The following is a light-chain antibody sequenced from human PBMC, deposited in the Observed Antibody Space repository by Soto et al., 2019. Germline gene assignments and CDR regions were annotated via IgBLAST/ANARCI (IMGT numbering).Light chain of an antibody. V-gene: IGKV2-28*01. CDR1: QSLLHSNGYKY. J-gene: IGKJ5*01. CDR2: LGS. Sequence: DILMTQSPLSLPVTPGEPSSISCSSSQSLLHSNGYKYLDWYLQKPGQSPQLLIYLGSNRASGVPDRFSGSGSGTDFTLTITSLQPEDFATYYCQQSYGTPITFGQGTRLENK. CDR3: QQSYGTPIT.